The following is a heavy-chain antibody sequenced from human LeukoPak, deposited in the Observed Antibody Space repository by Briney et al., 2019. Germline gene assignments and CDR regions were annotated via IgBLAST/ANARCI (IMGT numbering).Heavy chain of an antibody. CDR3: TTDLAAAGTLPFAFDI. D-gene: IGHD6-13*01. CDR2: IKSKTDGGTT. CDR1: GFTFSSYW. Sequence: GGSLRLSCAASGFTFSSYWMSWVRQAPGKGLEWVGRIKSKTDGGTTDYAAPVKGRFTISRDDSKNTLYLQMNSLKTEDTAVYYCTTDLAAAGTLPFAFDIWGQGTMVTVSS. J-gene: IGHJ3*02. V-gene: IGHV3-15*01.